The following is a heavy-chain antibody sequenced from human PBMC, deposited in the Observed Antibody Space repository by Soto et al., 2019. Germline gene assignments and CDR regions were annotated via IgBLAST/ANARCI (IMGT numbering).Heavy chain of an antibody. CDR2: INPSGGST. J-gene: IGHJ6*02. V-gene: IGHV1-46*01. D-gene: IGHD1-20*01. CDR3: ARVSINWNYYYYGMDV. Sequence: ASVKVSCKASGYTFTSYYMHWVRQAPGQGLEWMGIINPSGGSTSYAQKFQGRVTMTRDTSTSTVYMELSSLRSEDTAVYYCARVSINWNYYYYGMDVWGQGTTVTVSS. CDR1: GYTFTSYY.